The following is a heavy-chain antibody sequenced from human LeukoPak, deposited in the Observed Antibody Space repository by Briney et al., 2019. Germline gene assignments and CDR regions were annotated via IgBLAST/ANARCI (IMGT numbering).Heavy chain of an antibody. CDR2: IRYDGSNK. D-gene: IGHD6-19*01. Sequence: PGGSLRLSCAASGFTFSSYGMHWVRQAPGKGLEWVAFIRYDGSNKYYADSVKGRFTIPRDNSKNTLYLQMNSLRAEDTAVYYCAKDPGSSGWYAQAFDIWGQGTMVTVSS. CDR3: AKDPGSSGWYAQAFDI. V-gene: IGHV3-30*02. J-gene: IGHJ3*02. CDR1: GFTFSSYG.